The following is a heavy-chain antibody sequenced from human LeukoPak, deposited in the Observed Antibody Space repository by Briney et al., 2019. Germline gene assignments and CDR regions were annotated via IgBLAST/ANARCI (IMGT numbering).Heavy chain of an antibody. CDR1: GFTFSDFW. Sequence: GGSLRLSCAASGFTFSDFWMTWVRQAPGKGLGSVAYIKEDGSDKYYEDSVRGRFTISRDNAKSSLDLQMRSLRVEDTAVYYCARPRRGNSGDFFDLWGPGNLVTVSS. V-gene: IGHV3-7*01. CDR3: ARPRRGNSGDFFDL. D-gene: IGHD4-23*01. J-gene: IGHJ4*02. CDR2: IKEDGSDK.